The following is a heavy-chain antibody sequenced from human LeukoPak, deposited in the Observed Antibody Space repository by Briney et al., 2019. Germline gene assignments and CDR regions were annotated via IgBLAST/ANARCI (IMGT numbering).Heavy chain of an antibody. CDR2: IYHSGSA. CDR3: ARQSVERSLDS. CDR1: GDSITSGGYY. J-gene: IGHJ4*02. Sequence: PSETLSLTCSVSGDSITSGGYYWSWIRQHPGKGLEWIGYIYHSGSAYYNPSLESRVIISIDTSKNQFCLKLTSVTAADTAFYYCARQSVERSLDSWGQGSLVTVSS. V-gene: IGHV4-31*03.